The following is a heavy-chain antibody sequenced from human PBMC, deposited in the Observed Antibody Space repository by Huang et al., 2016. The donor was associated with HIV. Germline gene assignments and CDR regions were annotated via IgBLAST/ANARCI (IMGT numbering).Heavy chain of an antibody. V-gene: IGHV3-15*01. D-gene: IGHD6-19*01. CDR3: TTESESSGWTMDHDAFDI. Sequence: EVQLVESGGGLVKPGGSLRLSCAASGFTFRNAWMSWVRQAHGKGLGWVGRNKSKTEGGTTDYAAPVKGRFTISRDDSKNTLYLQMNSLKTEDTAVYYCTTESESSGWTMDHDAFDIWGQGTMVTVSS. CDR1: GFTFRNAW. J-gene: IGHJ3*02. CDR2: NKSKTEGGTT.